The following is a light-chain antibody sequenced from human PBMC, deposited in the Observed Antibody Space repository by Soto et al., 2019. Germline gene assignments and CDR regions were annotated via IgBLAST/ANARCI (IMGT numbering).Light chain of an antibody. CDR2: GAS. J-gene: IGKJ4*01. V-gene: IGKV3-20*01. CDR1: QSVSSNY. Sequence: EIVLTQSPGTLSLSPGERATLSCRASQSVSSNYLAWYQHKPGQAPRLLIYGASSGATGIPARFSGSGSGTDFTLTINGLEPEDFAVYFCQQYGSSPLTFGGGNKVEMK. CDR3: QQYGSSPLT.